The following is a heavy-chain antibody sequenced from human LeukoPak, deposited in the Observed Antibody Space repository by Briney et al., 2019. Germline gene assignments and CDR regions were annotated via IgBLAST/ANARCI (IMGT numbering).Heavy chain of an antibody. CDR1: GYTFTGYY. CDR2: INPNSGGT. J-gene: IGHJ4*02. D-gene: IGHD2-15*01. CDR3: ARAKLEGYCSGGSCSTPLGY. V-gene: IGHV1-2*02. Sequence: ASVKVSCKASGYTFTGYYMHWVRQAPGQGLEWMGWINPNSGGTNYAQKFQGRVTMTRDTSISTAYMELSRLRSDDTAVYYCARAKLEGYCSGGSCSTPLGYWGQGTLVTVSS.